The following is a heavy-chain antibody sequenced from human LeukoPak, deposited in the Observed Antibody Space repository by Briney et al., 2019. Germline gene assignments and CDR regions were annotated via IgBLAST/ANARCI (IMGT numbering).Heavy chain of an antibody. CDR2: IYYSGST. Sequence: SETLSLTCTVSGGSINTADYYWSWIRQPPGTGLEWIGYIYYSGSTFFNYNASLSSLLTISLDKSKSQFSLHLSSVTAADSAMYYCARSRSGSYAEFVYRGQGTLVTVSS. J-gene: IGHJ4*02. D-gene: IGHD3-10*01. V-gene: IGHV4-30-4*01. CDR1: GGSINTADYY. CDR3: ARSRSGSYAEFVY.